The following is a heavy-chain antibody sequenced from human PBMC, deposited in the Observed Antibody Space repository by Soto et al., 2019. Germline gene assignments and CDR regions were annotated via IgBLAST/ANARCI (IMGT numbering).Heavy chain of an antibody. D-gene: IGHD6-13*01. CDR1: GGSFSGYY. J-gene: IGHJ6*02. V-gene: IGHV4-34*01. CDR2: INHSGST. CDR3: ASRGVSSSWGYYYSGMDV. Sequence: SETLSLTCAVYGGSFSGYYGSWIRQPPGKGLEWIGEINHSGSTNYNPSLKSRVTISVDTSKNQFSLKLSSVTAADTAVYYCASRGVSSSWGYYYSGMDVWGQGTTVTVSS.